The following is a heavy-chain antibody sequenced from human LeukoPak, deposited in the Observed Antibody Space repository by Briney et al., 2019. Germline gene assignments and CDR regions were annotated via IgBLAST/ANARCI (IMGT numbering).Heavy chain of an antibody. CDR2: IYYSGST. D-gene: IGHD6-6*01. V-gene: IGHV4-39*07. CDR1: GASISSYY. Sequence: SETLSLTCTVSGASISSYYLAWIRQPPGKGLEWIGSIYYSGSTYYNPSLKSRVTISVDTSKNQFSLKLSSVTAADTAVYYCARDHMQLLMYYFDYWGQGTLVTVSS. J-gene: IGHJ4*02. CDR3: ARDHMQLLMYYFDY.